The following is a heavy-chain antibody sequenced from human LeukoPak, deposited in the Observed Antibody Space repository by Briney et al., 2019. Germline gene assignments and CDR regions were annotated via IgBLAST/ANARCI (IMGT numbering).Heavy chain of an antibody. CDR2: IYPGDSDT. CDR1: GYSFTSYW. J-gene: IGHJ3*02. CDR3: ARPYIVATITISGAFDI. D-gene: IGHD5-12*01. V-gene: IGHV5-51*01. Sequence: GESLKIPCKGSGYSFTSYWIGWVRQMPGKGLEWLGIIYPGDSDTRYSPSFQGQVTISADKSISTAYLQWSSLKASDTAMYYCARPYIVATITISGAFDIWGQGTMVTVSS.